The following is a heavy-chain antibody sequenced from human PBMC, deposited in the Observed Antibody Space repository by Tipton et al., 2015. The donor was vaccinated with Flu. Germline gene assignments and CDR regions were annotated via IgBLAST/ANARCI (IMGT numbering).Heavy chain of an antibody. CDR2: IFYTGNT. D-gene: IGHD2/OR15-2a*01. CDR1: EGSMSSYY. CDR3: ARVNRSWLVP. V-gene: IGHV4-59*01. Sequence: TLSLTCTVSEGSMSSYYWSWIRQPPGKGLEWIGYIFYTGNTDYSPSLKGRVTISLDTSKNQFSLELTSMTAADTAVYYCARVNRSWLVPWGQGTLVTVSS. J-gene: IGHJ5*02.